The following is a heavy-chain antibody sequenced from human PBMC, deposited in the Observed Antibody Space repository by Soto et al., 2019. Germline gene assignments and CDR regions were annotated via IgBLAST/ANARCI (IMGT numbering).Heavy chain of an antibody. D-gene: IGHD3-3*01. V-gene: IGHV1-8*01. CDR2: MNPNSGNT. CDR3: ASPARNYDFWSGYSFDI. Sequence: SVYLYWKACGYTLTSYDINWVRQATGQGLEWMGWMNPNSGNTGYAQKFQGRVTMTRNTSISTAYMELSSLRSEDTAVYYCASPARNYDFWSGYSFDIWG. J-gene: IGHJ3*02. CDR1: GYTLTSYD.